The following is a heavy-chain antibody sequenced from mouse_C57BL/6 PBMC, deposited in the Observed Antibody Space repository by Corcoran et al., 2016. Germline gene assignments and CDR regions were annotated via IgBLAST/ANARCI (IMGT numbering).Heavy chain of an antibody. CDR2: INPNNGGT. V-gene: IGHV1-26*01. J-gene: IGHJ2*01. D-gene: IGHD4-1*01. Sequence: EVQLQQSGPELVKPGASVKVSCKASGYTFTDYYMNWVKQSHGKSLEWIGDINPNNGGTSYNQKFKGKATLTVDKSSSTAYMELRSLTSEDSAVYYCARTGRFYYWGQGTTLTVSS. CDR1: GYTFTDYY. CDR3: ARTGRFYY.